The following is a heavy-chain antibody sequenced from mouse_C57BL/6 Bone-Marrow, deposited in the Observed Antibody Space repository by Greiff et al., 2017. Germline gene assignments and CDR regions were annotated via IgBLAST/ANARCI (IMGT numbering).Heavy chain of an antibody. CDR1: EYEFPSHD. Sequence: EVMLVESGGGLVQPGESLKLSCESNEYEFPSHDMSWVRKTPEKRLELVAAINSDGGRTYYPDTMERRFIISRDNTKKTLYLQMRSLRSDDTALYYCARYDYQEAMDYWGQGTSVTVSS. V-gene: IGHV5-2*01. CDR2: INSDGGRT. J-gene: IGHJ4*01. D-gene: IGHD2-4*01. CDR3: ARYDYQEAMDY.